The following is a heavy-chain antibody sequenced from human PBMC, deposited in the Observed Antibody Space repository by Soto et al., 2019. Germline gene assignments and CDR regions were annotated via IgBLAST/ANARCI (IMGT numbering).Heavy chain of an antibody. V-gene: IGHV1-2*02. Sequence: ASVKVSCKASGYTFTGYYLHWVRQAPGQGLEWMGWINPNNGVTHFAQNFQGRATMTRDTAISTAYMDLSSLRSDDTAVYYCARGRFQPQRQTTAYYFDYWGQETLVTVSS. CDR1: GYTFTGYY. CDR2: INPNNGVT. CDR3: ARGRFQPQRQTTAYYFDY. J-gene: IGHJ4*01. D-gene: IGHD1-1*01.